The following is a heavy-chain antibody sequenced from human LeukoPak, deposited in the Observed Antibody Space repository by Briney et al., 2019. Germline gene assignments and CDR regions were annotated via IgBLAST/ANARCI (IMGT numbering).Heavy chain of an antibody. J-gene: IGHJ5*02. CDR3: ARVVDCSSTSCYVDWFDP. CDR1: GGSISSYY. V-gene: IGHV4-4*07. Sequence: SETLSLTCTVSGGSISSYYWSWIRQPAGKGLEWIGRIYTSGNTNYNPSLKSRVTMSVDTSKNQFSLRLSSVTAADTAVYYCARVVDCSSTSCYVDWFDPWGQGTLVTVSS. D-gene: IGHD2-2*01. CDR2: IYTSGNT.